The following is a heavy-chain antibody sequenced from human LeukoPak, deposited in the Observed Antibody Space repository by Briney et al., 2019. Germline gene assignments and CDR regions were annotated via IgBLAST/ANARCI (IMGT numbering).Heavy chain of an antibody. D-gene: IGHD1-26*01. CDR1: GYTFTGYY. J-gene: IGHJ3*02. CDR3: ARSDHNSWNAFDI. CDR2: INPNNGNL. Sequence: ASVKVSCKASGYTFTGYYMHWVRQAPGQGLEWMGWINPNNGNLGYAQKFQGRVTITRNTPISTAYMELSSLTSEDTAVYYCARSDHNSWNAFDIWGQGTMVTVSS. V-gene: IGHV1-8*03.